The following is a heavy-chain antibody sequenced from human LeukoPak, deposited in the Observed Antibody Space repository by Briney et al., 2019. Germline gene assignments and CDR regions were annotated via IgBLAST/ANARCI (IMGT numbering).Heavy chain of an antibody. J-gene: IGHJ4*02. V-gene: IGHV3-23*01. Sequence: GGSLRLSCAASGFTFSTYAMSWVRQAPGKGLEWASAISGSGGSTYYADSVKGRFTISRDNSKNTLYLQMNSLRAEDTAVYYCAKARGGYNSAFNYWGQGTLVTVSS. CDR1: GFTFSTYA. D-gene: IGHD5-24*01. CDR2: ISGSGGST. CDR3: AKARGGYNSAFNY.